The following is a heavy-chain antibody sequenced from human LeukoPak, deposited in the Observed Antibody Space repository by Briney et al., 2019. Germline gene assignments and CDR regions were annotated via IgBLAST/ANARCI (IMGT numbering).Heavy chain of an antibody. J-gene: IGHJ4*02. Sequence: GRSLRLSCAASGFTFSSYAMHWVRQAPGKGLEGVAVISYDGSNKYYADSVKGRFTISRDNSKNTLYLQMNSLRAEDTAVYYCAREVRAWSIAARTWGVDYWGQGTLVTVSS. V-gene: IGHV3-30-3*01. CDR3: AREVRAWSIAARTWGVDY. CDR1: GFTFSSYA. CDR2: ISYDGSNK. D-gene: IGHD6-6*01.